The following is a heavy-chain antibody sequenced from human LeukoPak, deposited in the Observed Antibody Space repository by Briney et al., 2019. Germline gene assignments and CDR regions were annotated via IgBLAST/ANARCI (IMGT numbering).Heavy chain of an antibody. Sequence: SETLSLTCAVYGGSFSGYYWSWIRQPPGKGLEWIGEINHSGSPNYNPSLKSRVTISVDTSKSQFSLKLSSVPAADTAVYYCARAPLSYGSIYFDYWGQGTLVTVSS. D-gene: IGHD6-13*01. CDR1: GGSFSGYY. CDR2: INHSGSP. J-gene: IGHJ4*02. CDR3: ARAPLSYGSIYFDY. V-gene: IGHV4-34*01.